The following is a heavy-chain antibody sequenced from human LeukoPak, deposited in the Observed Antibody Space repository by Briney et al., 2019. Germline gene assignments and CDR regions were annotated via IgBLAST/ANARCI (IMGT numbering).Heavy chain of an antibody. CDR2: ISWNSGSI. V-gene: IGHV3-9*01. D-gene: IGHD3-22*01. Sequence: GGSLRLSCAASGFTFDDYAMHWVRQAPGKGLEWVSGISWNSGSIGYADSVRGRFTISRDNAKNSLYLQMNSLRAEDTAVYYCARDCDKSGLDAFDIWGQGTMVTVSS. J-gene: IGHJ3*02. CDR1: GFTFDDYA. CDR3: ARDCDKSGLDAFDI.